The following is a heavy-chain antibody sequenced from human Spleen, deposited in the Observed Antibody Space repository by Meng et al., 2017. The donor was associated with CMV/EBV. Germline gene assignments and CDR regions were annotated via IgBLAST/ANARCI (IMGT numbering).Heavy chain of an antibody. CDR1: GFSLRTNRVG. J-gene: IGHJ4*02. CDR3: AHSVLASRPDWDH. CDR2: ISWNDDK. V-gene: IGHV2-5*01. Sequence: TFSGFSLRTNRVGVGWIRQTLGKAPEWLALISWNDDKTFSPSLKSRLTITKGSSAHQVVLTMTNMDPVDTATYYCAHSVLASRPDWDHWGQGTLVTVSS. D-gene: IGHD3/OR15-3a*01.